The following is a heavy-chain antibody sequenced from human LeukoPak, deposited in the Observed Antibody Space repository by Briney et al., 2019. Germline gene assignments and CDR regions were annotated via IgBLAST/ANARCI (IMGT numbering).Heavy chain of an antibody. CDR1: GFTFSSYA. J-gene: IGHJ4*02. CDR2: ISYDGSNK. CDR3: ARDLRWELLLGNFDY. D-gene: IGHD1-26*01. V-gene: IGHV3-30-3*01. Sequence: PGRSLRLSCAASGFTFSSYAMHWVRQAPGKGLEWVAVISYDGSNKYYADSVKGRFTISRDNSKNTLYLQMNSLRAEDTAVYYCARDLRWELLLGNFDYWGQGTLVTVSS.